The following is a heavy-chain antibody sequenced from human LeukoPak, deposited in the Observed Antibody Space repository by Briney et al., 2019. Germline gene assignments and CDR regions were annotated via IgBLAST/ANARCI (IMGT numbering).Heavy chain of an antibody. J-gene: IGHJ4*02. CDR2: ISGSGGST. CDR1: GFTFSSYA. D-gene: IGHD3-22*01. CDR3: AKSVDYYVSRGYYGSDY. V-gene: IGHV3-23*01. Sequence: PGGSLRLSCAASGFTFSSYAMSWVRQPPGKGLEWVSAISGSGGSTYYADSVKGRCTISRDNSKTTLYLQMNSLRAEDTAVYFCAKSVDYYVSRGYYGSDYWGQGTLVTVSS.